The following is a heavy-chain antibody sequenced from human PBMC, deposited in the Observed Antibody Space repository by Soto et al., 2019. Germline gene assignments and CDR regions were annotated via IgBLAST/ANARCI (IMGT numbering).Heavy chain of an antibody. V-gene: IGHV3-23*01. CDR2: ITGRGGRT. Sequence: EVQLLESGGGLVQPGGSLRLSCAASGFTFSSYAMSWVRQAPGKGLEWVSAITGRGGRTYYADSVKGRFTISGDKSTNTRLRQMTSLRAEDTAVYYWAKGLTGAPYSVMDVWGQGTTVPVSS. CDR3: AKGLTGAPYSVMDV. D-gene: IGHD7-27*01. J-gene: IGHJ6*02. CDR1: GFTFSSYA.